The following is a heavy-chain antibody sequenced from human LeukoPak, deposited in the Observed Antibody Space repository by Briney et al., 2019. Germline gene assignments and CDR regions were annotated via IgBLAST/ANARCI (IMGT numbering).Heavy chain of an antibody. CDR3: AKGLERESRLDS. Sequence: GGSLRLSCAASGFTFNNYAMNWVRQAPGKGLEWVSSISGSGGNTYYADSVKGRFTISRDNSKNTLYLKMNRLRAEDTALYYCAKGLERESRLDSWGQGTLVTVSS. CDR1: GFTFNNYA. D-gene: IGHD1-1*01. J-gene: IGHJ4*02. CDR2: ISGSGGNT. V-gene: IGHV3-23*01.